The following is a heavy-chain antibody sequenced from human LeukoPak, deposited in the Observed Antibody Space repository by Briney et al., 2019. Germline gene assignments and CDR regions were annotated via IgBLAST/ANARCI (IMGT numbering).Heavy chain of an antibody. CDR1: GFTFSSHG. CDR2: KSYDGRKQ. CDR3: AKEYTNAMDYFDY. D-gene: IGHD2-8*01. Sequence: GGSLRLSCAASGFTFSSHGMHWVRQAPGKGLEWVAVKSYDGRKQYYADSVKGRFTISRDNSKNTLYLQMNSLRAEDTAVYYCAKEYTNAMDYFDYWGQGALVTVSS. V-gene: IGHV3-30*18. J-gene: IGHJ4*02.